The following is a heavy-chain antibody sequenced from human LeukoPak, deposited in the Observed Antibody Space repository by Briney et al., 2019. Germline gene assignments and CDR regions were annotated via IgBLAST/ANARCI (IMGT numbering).Heavy chain of an antibody. CDR3: ARGQWFRAF. CDR1: GGSISSSSYY. CDR2: IYYSGST. J-gene: IGHJ4*02. D-gene: IGHD3-10*01. V-gene: IGHV4-39*07. Sequence: SETLSLTCTVSGGSISSSSYYWGWIRQPPGKGLEWIGSIYYSGSTYYNPSLRSRVTISVDTSKNQFSLKMNSVTAADTAVYYCARGQWFRAFWSRGTPVTVSS.